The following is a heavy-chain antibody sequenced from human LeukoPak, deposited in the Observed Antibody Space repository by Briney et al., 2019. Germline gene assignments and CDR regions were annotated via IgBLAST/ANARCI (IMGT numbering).Heavy chain of an antibody. Sequence: SVKVSCKASGCTFNSYAISWVRQAPGQGLEWMGGIIPIFGTAKYAQKFQGRVTITADELTSTAYMELNSLRSEDTAMYYCAREPRYSDYDRVLDYWGQGTLVTVSS. V-gene: IGHV1-69*13. CDR2: IIPIFGTA. J-gene: IGHJ4*02. D-gene: IGHD5-12*01. CDR3: AREPRYSDYDRVLDY. CDR1: GCTFNSYA.